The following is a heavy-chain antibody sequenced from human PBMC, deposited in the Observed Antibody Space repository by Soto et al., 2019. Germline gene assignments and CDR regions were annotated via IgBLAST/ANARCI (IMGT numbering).Heavy chain of an antibody. J-gene: IGHJ4*02. Sequence: PGGSLRLSCAASGFTFSSYSMNWVRQAPGKGLEWVSSISSSSSYIYYADSVKGRFTISRDNAKNSLYLQMNSLRAEDTAVYYCARGSSGWYSSFDYWGQGTLVTVSS. D-gene: IGHD6-19*01. CDR3: ARGSSGWYSSFDY. V-gene: IGHV3-21*01. CDR1: GFTFSSYS. CDR2: ISSSSSYI.